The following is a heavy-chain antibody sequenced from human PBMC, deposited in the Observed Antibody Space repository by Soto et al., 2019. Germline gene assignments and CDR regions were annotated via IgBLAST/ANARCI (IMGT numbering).Heavy chain of an antibody. Sequence: QITLKESGPTLVKPTQTLTLTCTFSGFSLSADGVGVGWICQPPGKALEWLALIYWDDDQRYSPSLKTRLTITKDTSKNQVVLTMTNMDPVDTATYYCAHAYGGTSWPNDAFDVWGQGTVVTVSS. D-gene: IGHD2-2*01. CDR2: IYWDDDQ. CDR3: AHAYGGTSWPNDAFDV. V-gene: IGHV2-5*02. J-gene: IGHJ3*01. CDR1: GFSLSADGVG.